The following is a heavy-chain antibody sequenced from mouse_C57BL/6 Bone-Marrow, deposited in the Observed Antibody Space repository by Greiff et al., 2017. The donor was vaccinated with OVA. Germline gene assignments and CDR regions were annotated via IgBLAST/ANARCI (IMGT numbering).Heavy chain of an antibody. CDR3: ARPTTRYYAMDY. V-gene: IGHV1-54*01. CDR2: INPGSGGT. D-gene: IGHD2-10*01. Sequence: QVQLQQSGAELVRPGTSVKVSCKASGYAFTNYLIEWVKQRPGQGLEWIGVINPGSGGTNYNEKFKGKATLTADKSSSTAYMQLSSLTSEDSVVYFCARPTTRYYAMDYWGQGTSVTVSS. CDR1: GYAFTNYL. J-gene: IGHJ4*01.